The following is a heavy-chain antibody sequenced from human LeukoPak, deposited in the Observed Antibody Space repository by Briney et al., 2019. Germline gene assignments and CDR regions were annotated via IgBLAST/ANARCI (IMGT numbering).Heavy chain of an antibody. D-gene: IGHD3-3*01. CDR2: ISSSSSYI. J-gene: IGHJ4*02. CDR1: VFTFSSYS. CDR3: ASDLAGFLEWFFDY. V-gene: IGHV3-21*01. Sequence: GGSLRLSCAASVFTFSSYSMNWLRQAPGKGLEWVSSISSSSSYIYYADSVKGRFTISRDNAKNSLYLQMNSLRAEDTAVYYCASDLAGFLEWFFDYWGQGTLVTVSS.